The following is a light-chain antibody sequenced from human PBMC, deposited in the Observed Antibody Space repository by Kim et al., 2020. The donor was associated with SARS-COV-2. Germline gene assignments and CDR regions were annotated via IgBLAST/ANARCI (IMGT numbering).Light chain of an antibody. CDR2: SNN. CDR3: GAWDDSLSGYV. V-gene: IGLV1-47*02. J-gene: IGLJ1*01. CDR1: GSNIGIND. Sequence: GQRVTISCSGSGSNIGINDVFWYQQFPGTAPKLLIYSNNQRHSGVPDRFSGSKSGTSASLAISGLRSEDEADYCCGAWDDSLSGYVFGPGTKVTVL.